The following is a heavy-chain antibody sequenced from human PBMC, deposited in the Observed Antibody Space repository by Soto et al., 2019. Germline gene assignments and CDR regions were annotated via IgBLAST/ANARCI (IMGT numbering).Heavy chain of an antibody. Sequence: QITLKKSGPTLAKPTQTLTLTCSFSGFSLSTTGVGVGWIRQPPGKALEWLALIYWDDDKRYSPSLKSRLTVTKEPSKNQVFLTMTNMDPVDTATYYCAQRLPHYGLGRERGNGFDPWGQGTLVIVSS. CDR3: AQRLPHYGLGRERGNGFDP. CDR1: GFSLSTTGVG. CDR2: IYWDDDK. V-gene: IGHV2-5*02. J-gene: IGHJ5*02. D-gene: IGHD3-10*01.